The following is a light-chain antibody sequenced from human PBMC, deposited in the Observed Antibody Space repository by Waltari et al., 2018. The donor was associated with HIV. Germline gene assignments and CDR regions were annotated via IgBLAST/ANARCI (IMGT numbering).Light chain of an antibody. Sequence: QSALTQPPSVSGSHGQSVTISCTGARTDSSFYNRVSWYQQSPGSAPKLLIYEVTNRPSGVPDRFSGSKSGNTASLTISGLQAEDEGDYYCSSYATNTWVFGGGTKLTVL. J-gene: IGLJ3*02. CDR1: RTDSSFYNR. CDR3: SSYATNTWV. CDR2: EVT. V-gene: IGLV2-18*02.